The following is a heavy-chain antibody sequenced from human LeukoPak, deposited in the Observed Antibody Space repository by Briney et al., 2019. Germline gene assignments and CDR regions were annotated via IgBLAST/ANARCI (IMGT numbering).Heavy chain of an antibody. CDR2: ISYDGSNK. CDR3: ARALIAAFDY. J-gene: IGHJ4*02. CDR1: GFTFSSYG. Sequence: PGGSLRLSCAASGFTFSSYGMHWVRQAPGKGLEWVAVISYDGSNKYYADSVKGRFTISRDNSKNTLYLQMNSLRAEDTAVYYCARALIAAFDYWGQGTLVTVSS. V-gene: IGHV3-30*19. D-gene: IGHD6-6*01.